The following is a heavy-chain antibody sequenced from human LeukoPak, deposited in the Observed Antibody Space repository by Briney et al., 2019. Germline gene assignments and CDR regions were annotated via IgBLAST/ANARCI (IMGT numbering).Heavy chain of an antibody. CDR1: GFTFSSYS. D-gene: IGHD3-10*01. V-gene: IGHV3-21*01. J-gene: IGHJ6*02. CDR3: SRDRRYGGMDV. Sequence: GGSLRLSCAASGFTFSSYSMNWVRQAPGKGLEWVSSICSTSRCIFYADSVKGRFTISRDNAKSSLYLQLNSLRAEDTAVYYCSRDRRYGGMDVWGQGTTVTVSS. CDR2: ICSTSRCI.